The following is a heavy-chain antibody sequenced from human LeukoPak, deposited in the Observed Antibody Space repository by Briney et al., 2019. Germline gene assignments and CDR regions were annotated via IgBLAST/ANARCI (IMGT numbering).Heavy chain of an antibody. J-gene: IGHJ4*02. Sequence: SETLSLTCSVSGDSVSRSDSYWDWIRQPPGKGLEWIGTIYYSGRTYYNPSLKSRVTISVDTSKNQFSLKLSSVTAADTAVYYCARDYDFWSGYSVTFDYWGQGTLVTVSS. D-gene: IGHD3-3*01. CDR3: ARDYDFWSGYSVTFDY. CDR1: GDSVSRSDSY. V-gene: IGHV4-39*07. CDR2: IYYSGRT.